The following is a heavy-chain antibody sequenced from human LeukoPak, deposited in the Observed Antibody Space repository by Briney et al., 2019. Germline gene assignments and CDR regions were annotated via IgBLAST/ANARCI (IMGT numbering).Heavy chain of an antibody. J-gene: IGHJ4*02. V-gene: IGHV3-66*01. CDR1: GFTVSTNY. Sequence: GGSLRLSCAASGFTVSTNYMTWVPQAPGQGREGFSVIYSGGSTYYADSVKGRFTISRDNSKNTLYLQMNSLRAEDTAVYYCARKLHSTTDDYWGQGPLVTVSS. CDR3: ARKLHSTTDDY. CDR2: IYSGGST. D-gene: IGHD1-14*01.